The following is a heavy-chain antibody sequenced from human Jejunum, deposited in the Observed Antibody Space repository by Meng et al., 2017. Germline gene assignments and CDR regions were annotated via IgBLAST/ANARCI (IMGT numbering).Heavy chain of an antibody. CDR3: ARADYVRYFDL. CDR2: VYHSGST. J-gene: IGHJ2*01. V-gene: IGHV4-4*02. D-gene: IGHD3-10*02. Sequence: QLWLQESGPGHVKPSLTLSLTCAVFRCSIESNHWWTWIRQPPEQGLEWIGEVYHSGSTHYNPSLQSRVTISIDNYKNRFSLSLNSVTAADTAIYYCARADYVRYFDLWGRGTLVTVSS. CDR1: RCSIESNHW.